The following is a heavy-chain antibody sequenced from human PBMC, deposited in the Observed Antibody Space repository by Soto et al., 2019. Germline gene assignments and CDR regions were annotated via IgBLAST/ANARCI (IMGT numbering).Heavy chain of an antibody. D-gene: IGHD6-19*01. V-gene: IGHV3-23*01. J-gene: IGHJ4*02. CDR3: AKDTRYTIGWGGGFDY. CDR2: LSASGGSS. CDR1: GFTFSNYA. Sequence: EVQLLESGGGLVQPGGSLRLSCAASGFTFSNYAMSWVRQAPGKGLEWVSGLSASGGSSNYEDSVKGRFTISRDNSRNTLYLQVNSLRAEDTAVYFCAKDTRYTIGWGGGFDYWGQGTLVTVSS.